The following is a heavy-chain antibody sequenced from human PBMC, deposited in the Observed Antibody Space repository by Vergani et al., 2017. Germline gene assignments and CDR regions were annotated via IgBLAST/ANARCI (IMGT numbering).Heavy chain of an antibody. V-gene: IGHV4-4*02. J-gene: IGHJ5*01. CDR1: GVSISGSNW. D-gene: IGHD1-26*01. CDR3: TRDRIVGAAKWFDS. CDR2: INQSGTT. Sequence: QVQLQESGPRLVKPSETLSLTCVVSGVSISGSNWWSWVRQPPGKGLEWIGEINQSGTTNYNPSLKSRVALSIDKSKNQFSLNLRSVIAADTAVYYCTRDRIVGAAKWFDSWGQGTLVTVSS.